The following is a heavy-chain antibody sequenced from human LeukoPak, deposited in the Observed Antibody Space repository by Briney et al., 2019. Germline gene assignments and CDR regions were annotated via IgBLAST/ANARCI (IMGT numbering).Heavy chain of an antibody. Sequence: GSLRLSCAASGFTFSNYYMSWIRQTPGKGLEWLSYISGSGSDIHYADSVKGRFTISRDNAKNSLYLQMNSLRAEDTATYYCARDIRAVGITLYFDYWGQGILVTVTS. V-gene: IGHV3-11*01. CDR3: ARDIRAVGITLYFDY. CDR1: GFTFSNYY. D-gene: IGHD3-22*01. J-gene: IGHJ4*02. CDR2: ISGSGSDI.